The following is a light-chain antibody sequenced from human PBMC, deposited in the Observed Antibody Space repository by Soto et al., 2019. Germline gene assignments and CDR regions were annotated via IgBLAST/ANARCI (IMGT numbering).Light chain of an antibody. J-gene: IGKJ1*01. CDR3: QQYGDSSGT. V-gene: IGKV3-20*01. Sequence: ETVLTQSPGTLSLSPGESATLSCRASQSVRDNFLAWYQQKPGQAPRLLIYGASTRATGIPDRFSGSGSGTDFTLTISRLEPEDFEVYYCQQYGDSSGTFGQGTKVDIK. CDR1: QSVRDNF. CDR2: GAS.